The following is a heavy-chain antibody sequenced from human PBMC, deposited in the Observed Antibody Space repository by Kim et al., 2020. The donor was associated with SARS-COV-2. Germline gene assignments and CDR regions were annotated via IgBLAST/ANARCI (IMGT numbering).Heavy chain of an antibody. CDR3: ASPADVDIVATIGSYYYGMDV. Sequence: SVKVSCKASGGTFSSYAISWVRQAPGQGLEWMGGIIPIFGTANYAQKFQGRVTITADESTSTAYMELSSLRSEDTAVYYCASPADVDIVATIGSYYYGMDVWGQGTTVTVSS. D-gene: IGHD5-12*01. J-gene: IGHJ6*02. CDR2: IIPIFGTA. V-gene: IGHV1-69*13. CDR1: GGTFSSYA.